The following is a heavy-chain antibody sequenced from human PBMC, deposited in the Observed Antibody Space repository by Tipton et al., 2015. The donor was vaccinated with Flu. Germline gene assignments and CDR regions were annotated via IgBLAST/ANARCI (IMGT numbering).Heavy chain of an antibody. CDR2: IYYTGTT. V-gene: IGHV4-39*07. J-gene: IGHJ6*02. CDR1: GDFISSNSHY. CDR3: ARAWGFFYHGMDV. Sequence: TLSLTCNVSGDFISSNSHYWDWLRQPPGKGLEWIASIYYTGTTYYNPSLKSRVTMSIDMSNKQFSLRMTSVTAADTAVYYCARAWGFFYHGMDVWGQGTTVTVSS. D-gene: IGHD7-27*01.